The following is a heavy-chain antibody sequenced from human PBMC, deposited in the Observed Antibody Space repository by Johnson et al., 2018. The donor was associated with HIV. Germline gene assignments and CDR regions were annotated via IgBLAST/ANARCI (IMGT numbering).Heavy chain of an antibody. J-gene: IGHJ3*02. V-gene: IGHV3-33*01. CDR1: GFTFSSYG. Sequence: QVQLVESGGGVVQPGRSLRLSCAASGFTFSSYGMHWVRQAPGKGLEWMAFIRSDGSNKYHADSVKGRFTISRDNAKNSLYLQMNSLRAEDTAVYYCARDRAVPDDGYNDYAFDIWGQGTMVTVSS. CDR2: IRSDGSNK. D-gene: IGHD5-24*01. CDR3: ARDRAVPDDGYNDYAFDI.